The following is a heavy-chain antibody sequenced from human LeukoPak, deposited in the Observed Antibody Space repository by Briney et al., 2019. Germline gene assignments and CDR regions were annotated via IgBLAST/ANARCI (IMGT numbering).Heavy chain of an antibody. J-gene: IGHJ4*02. Sequence: ASVKVSCKAAGYTFNGYYMYWVRQAPGQGLELMGWINPNSGGTKYAQKFQGRVTMTGDTPINTAYLELSRLTYDDTAVYFCARDFSGYDLRYWGQGTQVTVSS. CDR2: INPNSGGT. V-gene: IGHV1-2*02. CDR3: ARDFSGYDLRY. D-gene: IGHD5-12*01. CDR1: GYTFNGYY.